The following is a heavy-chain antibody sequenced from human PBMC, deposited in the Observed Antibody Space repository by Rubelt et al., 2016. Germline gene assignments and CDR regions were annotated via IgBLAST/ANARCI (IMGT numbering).Heavy chain of an antibody. V-gene: IGHV3-21*01. J-gene: IGHJ3*02. D-gene: IGHD6-13*01. CDR3: TRAAADTGGAFDI. CDR2: ISGSGGST. Sequence: VRQAPGKGLEWVSAISGSGGSTYYADSLKGRFTISRDNAKNSLYLQMNSLRAEDTAVYYCTRAAADTGGAFDIWGQGTMVTVSS.